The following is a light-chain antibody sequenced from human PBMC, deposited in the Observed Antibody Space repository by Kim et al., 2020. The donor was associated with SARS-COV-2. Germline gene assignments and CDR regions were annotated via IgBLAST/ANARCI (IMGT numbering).Light chain of an antibody. CDR2: GPN. Sequence: QSVLTQPPSVSGAPGQRVTISCAGSSSNIGAGYDVHWYRQLPGTAPKILIFGPNRRPSGVPDRFSASKSGTSASLAIAGLQAEDEADYYCQSYDTSVSGHVVFGGGTQLTVL. J-gene: IGLJ2*01. CDR1: SSNIGAGYD. V-gene: IGLV1-40*01. CDR3: QSYDTSVSGHVV.